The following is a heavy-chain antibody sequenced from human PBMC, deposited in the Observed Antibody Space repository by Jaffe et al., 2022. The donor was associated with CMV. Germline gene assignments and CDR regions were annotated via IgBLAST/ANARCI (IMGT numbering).Heavy chain of an antibody. V-gene: IGHV3-33*01. CDR2: IWYDGSNK. Sequence: QVQLVESGGGVVQPGRSLRLSCAASGFTFSSYGMHWVRQAPGKGLEWVAVIWYDGSNKYYADSVKGRFTISRDNSKNTLYLQMNSLRAEDTAVYYCARTLYGGVVVVAANYAGDYYYGMDVWGQGTTVTVSS. D-gene: IGHD2-15*01. J-gene: IGHJ6*02. CDR3: ARTLYGGVVVVAANYAGDYYYGMDV. CDR1: GFTFSSYG.